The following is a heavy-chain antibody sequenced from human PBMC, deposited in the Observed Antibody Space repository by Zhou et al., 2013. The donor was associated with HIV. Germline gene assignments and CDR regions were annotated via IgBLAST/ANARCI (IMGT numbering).Heavy chain of an antibody. CDR1: GYTLANLA. J-gene: IGHJ4*02. CDR2: FDPEDVMT. D-gene: IGHD3-10*01. CDR3: ARAWPTVRGVVGF. V-gene: IGHV1-24*01. Sequence: QVQLLQSGAEVKPPGASVKVSCKVVGYTLANLAIHWVRKPPGQGLEWMGGFDPEDVMTVYAQKFEGRVTLTQDASSDTAYMELNSLTSDDTAVYFCARAWPTVRGVVGFWGQGTLVTVSS.